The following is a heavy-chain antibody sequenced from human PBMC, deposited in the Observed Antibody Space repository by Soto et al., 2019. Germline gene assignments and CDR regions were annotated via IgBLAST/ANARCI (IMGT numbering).Heavy chain of an antibody. CDR2: IYYSGST. D-gene: IGHD6-19*01. CDR1: GGSISSSGCY. CDR3: ARLSAVAVTGYYYCGMDV. J-gene: IGHJ6*02. V-gene: IGHV4-39*01. Sequence: SETLSLTCSVSGGSISSSGCYWGWIRQPPGKGLEWIGSIYYSGSTYFNPSLQSRVTISVDTSKNQFSLKLSSATAADTAVYYCARLSAVAVTGYYYCGMDVWGQGTTVTVSS.